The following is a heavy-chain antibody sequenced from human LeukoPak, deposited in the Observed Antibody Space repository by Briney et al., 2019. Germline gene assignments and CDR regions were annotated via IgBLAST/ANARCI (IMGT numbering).Heavy chain of an antibody. J-gene: IGHJ4*02. CDR2: INPNSGGT. V-gene: IGHV1-2*02. Sequence: ASVKVSCKASGYTFTGYYMHWVRQAPGQGLEWMGWINPNSGGTNYAQRFQGRVTMTRDTSISTAYMELSRLRSDDTAVYYCAISITMIVVVTPPDYWGQGTLVTVSS. CDR3: AISITMIVVVTPPDY. D-gene: IGHD3-22*01. CDR1: GYTFTGYY.